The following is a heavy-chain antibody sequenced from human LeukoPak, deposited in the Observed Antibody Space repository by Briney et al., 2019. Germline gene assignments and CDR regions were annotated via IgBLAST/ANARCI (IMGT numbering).Heavy chain of an antibody. CDR1: GFTFSSYA. D-gene: IGHD6-25*01. CDR3: AKRISSGDFDY. Sequence: GGSLRLSCAASGFTFSSYAMTWVRQAPGKGLGWVSTISSSGDIYYADSVKGRFTISRDNSKNTLYLQMNSLRAEDTAVYYCAKRISSGDFDYWGQGTLVTVSS. V-gene: IGHV3-23*01. CDR2: ISSSGDI. J-gene: IGHJ4*02.